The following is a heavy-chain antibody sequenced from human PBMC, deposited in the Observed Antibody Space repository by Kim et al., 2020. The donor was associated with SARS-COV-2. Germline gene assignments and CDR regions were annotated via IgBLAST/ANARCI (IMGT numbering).Heavy chain of an antibody. D-gene: IGHD3-10*01. V-gene: IGHV4-59*01. Sequence: PPRKGRVTITVDTSKTQFSLKLSSVTAADTAVYYCVRSGSYYNFPLYYFDYWGQGTLVTVSS. CDR3: VRSGSYYNFPLYYFDY. J-gene: IGHJ4*02.